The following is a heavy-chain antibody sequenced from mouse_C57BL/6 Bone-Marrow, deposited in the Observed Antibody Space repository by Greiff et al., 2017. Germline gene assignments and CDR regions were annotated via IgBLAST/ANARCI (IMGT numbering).Heavy chain of an antibody. D-gene: IGHD1-1*02. J-gene: IGHJ1*03. Sequence: DVQLVESGGDLVKPGGSLKLSCEASGFTFSRYGMSWVSQTPAKRLEWVATISSGGSYTYYTDSVKGRFTITIDNAKNNLYLQRSSLNSEDTAMYYCARGLRWCNFDVWGTGTTVTVSS. CDR2: ISSGGSYT. CDR3: ARGLRWCNFDV. V-gene: IGHV5-6*01. CDR1: GFTFSRYG.